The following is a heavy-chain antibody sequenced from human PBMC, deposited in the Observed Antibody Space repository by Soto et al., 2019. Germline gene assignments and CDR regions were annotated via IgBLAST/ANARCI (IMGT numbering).Heavy chain of an antibody. CDR3: ARDIGSYAYGEGY. Sequence: SETLSLTCSVSGGSINSYWWSWIRQPAGKGLEWIGRVYSSGTTDYNPSLNSRATMSVETSKNQFSLKLSSVTAADTAVYYCARDIGSYAYGEGYWGQGSQVPVSS. V-gene: IGHV4-4*07. CDR1: GGSINSYW. J-gene: IGHJ4*02. D-gene: IGHD3-10*01. CDR2: VYSSGTT.